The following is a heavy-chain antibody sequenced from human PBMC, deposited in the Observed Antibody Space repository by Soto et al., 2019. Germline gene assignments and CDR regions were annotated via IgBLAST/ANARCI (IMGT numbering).Heavy chain of an antibody. CDR2: ISYDGSNK. V-gene: IGHV3-30*18. Sequence: QVQLVESGGGVVQPGRSLRLSCAASGFTFSSYGMHWVRQAPGKGLEWVAVISYDGSNKYYADSVKGRFTISRDNSKNTLYLQMNSLRAEHTAVYYCAKEAAAGTMDYWGQGTLVTVSS. D-gene: IGHD6-13*01. CDR1: GFTFSSYG. J-gene: IGHJ4*02. CDR3: AKEAAAGTMDY.